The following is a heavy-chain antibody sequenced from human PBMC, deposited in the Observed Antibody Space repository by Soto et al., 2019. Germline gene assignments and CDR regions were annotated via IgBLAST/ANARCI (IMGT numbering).Heavy chain of an antibody. CDR3: VRPLPSGRNYGMDV. D-gene: IGHD3-10*01. J-gene: IGHJ6*02. CDR2: IYNDGTT. CDR1: GLGVRNNY. Sequence: EVRLEESGGSLIQPGGSLRLSCTAYGLGVRNNYMSWVRQAPGMGLEWVSVIYNDGTTYYADSVKGRFTLSRDTSKNTLSLQMDSLRAEDTAVYYCVRPLPSGRNYGMDVWGQGTTVTVSS. V-gene: IGHV3-53*01.